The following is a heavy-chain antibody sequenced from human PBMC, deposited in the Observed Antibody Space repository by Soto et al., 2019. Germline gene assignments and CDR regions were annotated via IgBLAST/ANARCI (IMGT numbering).Heavy chain of an antibody. D-gene: IGHD6-6*01. J-gene: IGHJ4*02. CDR3: VGAMGSGSSAGVY. V-gene: IGHV3-53*01. CDR2: FYSGGDT. Sequence: EVELVESGGGLIQPGGSLRLSCAASGFTVNTKHMSWVRQAPGKGLEWVSVFYSGGDTNYADSVKGRFTISRDSAKNELYLYMNSLRLDDTALYYCVGAMGSGSSAGVYWGQGTLVTVSS. CDR1: GFTVNTKH.